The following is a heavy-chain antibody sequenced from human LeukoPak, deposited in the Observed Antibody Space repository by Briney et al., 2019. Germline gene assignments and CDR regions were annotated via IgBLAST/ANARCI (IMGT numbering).Heavy chain of an antibody. CDR1: GYTFTSYD. CDR3: ARGYCSSTSCHIMDV. V-gene: IGHV1-8*01. D-gene: IGHD2-2*01. J-gene: IGHJ6*02. CDR2: MNPNSGNT. Sequence: ASVKVSCKASGYTFTSYDINWVRQATGQGLEWMGWMNPNSGNTGYAQKFQGRVTMTRNASISTAYMELSSLRSEDTAVYYCARGYCSSTSCHIMDVWGQGTTVTVSS.